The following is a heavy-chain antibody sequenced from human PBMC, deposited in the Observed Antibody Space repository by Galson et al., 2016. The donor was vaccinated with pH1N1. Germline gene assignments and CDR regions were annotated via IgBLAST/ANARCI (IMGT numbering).Heavy chain of an antibody. D-gene: IGHD3-3*01. CDR1: GGSISSYY. Sequence: ETLSLTCSVSGGSISSYYWIWLRQAPGKGLEWIGYIDHTGGTNYNPSLTSRVTISVHTSKNRVSLKLSSVTAADTAVYYCARTDYDVEGYFGMDVWRQGTTVTVSS. CDR2: IDHTGGT. V-gene: IGHV4-59*01. CDR3: ARTDYDVEGYFGMDV. J-gene: IGHJ6*02.